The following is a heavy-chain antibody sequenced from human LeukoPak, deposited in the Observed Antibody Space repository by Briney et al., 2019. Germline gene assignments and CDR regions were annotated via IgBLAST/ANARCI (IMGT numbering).Heavy chain of an antibody. D-gene: IGHD1-26*01. CDR2: VYYSGTT. J-gene: IGHJ4*02. CDR3: ARTRDLGPDY. Sequence: PSETLSLTCTVSGGSISGYYWSWIRQPPGKGLEWIGYVYYSGTTNYNPSLKSRVTISVDTSKNQFSLQLSSVTPEDTAVYYCARTRDLGPDYWGQGTLVTVSS. V-gene: IGHV4-59*12. CDR1: GGSISGYY.